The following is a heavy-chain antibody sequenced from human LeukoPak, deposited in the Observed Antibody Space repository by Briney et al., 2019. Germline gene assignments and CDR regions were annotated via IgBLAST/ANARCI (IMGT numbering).Heavy chain of an antibody. Sequence: GGSLRLSCAASGFIFSSHGMNWVRQAPGKGLEWVSRITWSGHTTYYADFVKGRFTISRDNTKDSLYLQMNSLRAEDTAFYYCARERDDYTSGLDIGFHPWGQGTLVTVSS. V-gene: IGHV3-20*04. CDR2: ITWSGHTT. D-gene: IGHD2-8*01. CDR1: GFIFSSHG. J-gene: IGHJ5*02. CDR3: ARERDDYTSGLDIGFHP.